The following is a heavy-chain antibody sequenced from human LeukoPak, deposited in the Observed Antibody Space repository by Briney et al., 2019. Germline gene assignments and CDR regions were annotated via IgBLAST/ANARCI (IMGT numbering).Heavy chain of an antibody. CDR1: GDSMSSYY. CDR2: IYYSGHT. D-gene: IGHD6-13*01. Sequence: SETLSLTCTVSGDSMSSYYWSWIRQPPGKGLEWIGYIYYSGHTNYNPSLKSRVTISVDTSKNQFSLKLSSVTAADTAVYYCAREENSSWPNWGQGTLVTVSS. J-gene: IGHJ4*02. CDR3: AREENSSWPN. V-gene: IGHV4-59*12.